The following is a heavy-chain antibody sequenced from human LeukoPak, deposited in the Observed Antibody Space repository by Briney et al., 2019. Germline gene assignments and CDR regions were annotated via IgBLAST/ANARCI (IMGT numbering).Heavy chain of an antibody. CDR3: ARIEVPAANYYYYGMDV. CDR1: GYTFTSYD. Sequence: ASVKVSCKASGYTFTSYDINWVRQATGQGLEWMGWMNPNCGNTGYAQKFQGRVTMTRNTSISTAYMELSSLRSEDTAVYYCARIEVPAANYYYYGMDVWGQGTTVTVSS. CDR2: MNPNCGNT. D-gene: IGHD2-2*01. V-gene: IGHV1-8*01. J-gene: IGHJ6*02.